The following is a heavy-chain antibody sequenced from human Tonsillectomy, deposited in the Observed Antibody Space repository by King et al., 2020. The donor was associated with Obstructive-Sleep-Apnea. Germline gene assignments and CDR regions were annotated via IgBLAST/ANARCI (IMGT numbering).Heavy chain of an antibody. CDR3: ATRGDRLVSAAGTTVDAFDI. CDR1: GYTLTELS. J-gene: IGHJ3*02. D-gene: IGHD6-13*01. CDR2: FDPEDGET. V-gene: IGHV1-24*01. Sequence: QLVQSGAEVKKPGASVKVSCKVSGYTLTELSMHWVRQAPGKGLEWMGGFDPEDGETIYAQKFQGRVTMTEDTSTDTAYMELSSLRSEDTAVYYCATRGDRLVSAAGTTVDAFDIWGQGTMVTVSS.